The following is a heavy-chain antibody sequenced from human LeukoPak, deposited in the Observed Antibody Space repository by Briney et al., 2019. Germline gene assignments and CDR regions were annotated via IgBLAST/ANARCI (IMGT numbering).Heavy chain of an antibody. CDR1: GGSISSGSYY. V-gene: IGHV4-61*02. J-gene: IGHJ4*02. CDR2: IYTSGST. D-gene: IGHD3-16*01. Sequence: SETLSLTCTVSGGSISSGSYYWSWIRQPAGKGLEWIGRIYTSGSTNYNPSLKSRVTISVDTSKNQFSLKLSSVTAADTAVYYCVRGALYYDYVWGSYPHYWGQGTLVTVSS. CDR3: VRGALYYDYVWGSYPHY.